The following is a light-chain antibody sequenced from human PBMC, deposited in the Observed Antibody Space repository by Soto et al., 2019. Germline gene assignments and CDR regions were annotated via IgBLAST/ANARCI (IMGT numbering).Light chain of an antibody. Sequence: QSVLTRPPSASGTPGQSVTISCSGSSSNIGSNYVYWYQQLPGTAPKLLIYRNNQRPSGVPDRFSGSKSGTSASLAISGLRSEDEADYYCATWDDSLSGSVFGTGTKVTVL. CDR2: RNN. CDR1: SSNIGSNY. CDR3: ATWDDSLSGSV. V-gene: IGLV1-47*01. J-gene: IGLJ1*01.